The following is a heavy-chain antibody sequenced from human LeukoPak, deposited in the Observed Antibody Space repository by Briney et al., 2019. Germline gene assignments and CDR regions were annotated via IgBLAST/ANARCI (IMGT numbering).Heavy chain of an antibody. CDR3: ARRAGDYSHPFDY. CDR1: GFTFSSYG. V-gene: IGHV3-23*01. D-gene: IGHD3-22*01. CDR2: ISGSGGST. Sequence: GGALRLSCAASGFTFSSYGMSWVRQAPGKGLEWVSAISGSGGSTYYADSVKGRFTISRDNSKNTLYLQMNSLRAEDTAVYYCARRAGDYSHPFDYWGQGALVTVSS. J-gene: IGHJ4*02.